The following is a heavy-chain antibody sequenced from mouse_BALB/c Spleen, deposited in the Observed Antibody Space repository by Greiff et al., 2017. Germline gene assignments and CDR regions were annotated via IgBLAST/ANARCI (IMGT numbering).Heavy chain of an antibody. CDR3: ARRPIYYGNYDYFDY. CDR1: GYSFTGYY. CDR2: ISCYNGAT. D-gene: IGHD2-1*01. J-gene: IGHJ2*01. Sequence: LVKTGASVKISCKASGYSFTGYYMHWVKQSHGKSLEWIGYISCYNGATSYNQKFKGKATFTVDTSSSTAYMQFNSLTSEDSAVYYCARRPIYYGNYDYFDYWGQGTTPTVSS. V-gene: IGHV1S34*01.